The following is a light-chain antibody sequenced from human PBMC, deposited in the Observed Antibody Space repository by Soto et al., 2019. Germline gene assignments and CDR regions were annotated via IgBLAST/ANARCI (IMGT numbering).Light chain of an antibody. Sequence: QSALTQPRSVSGSPGQSVTISCTGTRSDVGGYNYVSWYQQHPGKAPKLMIYEGSKRPSGVSNRFSGSKSGNTASLTISGLQAEDEDDYYCCSYAGSSTYVFVTGTKVTVL. CDR2: EGS. CDR1: RSDVGGYNY. CDR3: CSYAGSSTYV. V-gene: IGLV2-23*01. J-gene: IGLJ1*01.